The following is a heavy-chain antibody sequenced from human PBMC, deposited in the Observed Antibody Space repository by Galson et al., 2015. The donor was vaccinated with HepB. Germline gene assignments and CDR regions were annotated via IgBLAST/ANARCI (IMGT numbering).Heavy chain of an antibody. Sequence: SLRLSCAASGFTFSSYAMSWVRQAPGKGLEWVSAISGSGGSTYYADSVKGRFTISRDNSKNTLYLQMNSLRAEDTAVYYCAKRSYGSGSYYNGFPDYWGQGTLVTVSS. CDR1: GFTFSSYA. V-gene: IGHV3-23*01. J-gene: IGHJ4*02. CDR3: AKRSYGSGSYYNGFPDY. CDR2: ISGSGGST. D-gene: IGHD3-10*01.